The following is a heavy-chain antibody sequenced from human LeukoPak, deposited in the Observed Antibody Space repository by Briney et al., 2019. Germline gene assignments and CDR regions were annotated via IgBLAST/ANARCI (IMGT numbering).Heavy chain of an antibody. CDR1: GGSFSGYY. CDR2: INHSGST. V-gene: IGHV4-34*01. D-gene: IGHD2-2*02. J-gene: IGHJ3*02. CDR3: ARDVGYCSSTSCYIWGNDAFDI. Sequence: SETLSLTCAVYGGSFSGYYWSWIRQPPGKGLEWIGEINHSGSTDYNPSLKSRVTISVDTSKNQFSLKLSSVTAADTAVYYCARDVGYCSSTSCYIWGNDAFDIWGQGTMVTVSS.